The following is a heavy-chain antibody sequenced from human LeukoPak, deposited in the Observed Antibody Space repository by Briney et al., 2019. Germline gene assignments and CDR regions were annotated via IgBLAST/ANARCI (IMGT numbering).Heavy chain of an antibody. CDR1: GFTFSSYW. CDR2: IDRDGSRI. J-gene: IGHJ4*02. CDR3: VRGNDYGGPHY. V-gene: IGHV3-74*01. D-gene: IGHD4-23*01. Sequence: GGSLRLSFAVSGFTFSSYWMHWVRQAPGKGLVWVSRIDRDGSRINYADSVKGRFTISRDNGKNTLFLQMNSLRAEDAAVYYCVRGNDYGGPHYWGQGTLVTVSS.